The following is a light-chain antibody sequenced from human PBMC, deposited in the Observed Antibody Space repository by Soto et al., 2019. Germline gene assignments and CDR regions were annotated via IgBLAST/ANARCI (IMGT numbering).Light chain of an antibody. CDR2: DVS. J-gene: IGLJ2*01. Sequence: QPASVSGSPGQSITISCTGTSSDVGGYNYVSWYQQHPGKAPKLMIYDVSNRPSGVSNRFSGSKSGNTASLTISGLQAEDEADFYCSSYTSSTTVVFGGGTKVTVL. V-gene: IGLV2-14*01. CDR1: SSDVGGYNY. CDR3: SSYTSSTTVV.